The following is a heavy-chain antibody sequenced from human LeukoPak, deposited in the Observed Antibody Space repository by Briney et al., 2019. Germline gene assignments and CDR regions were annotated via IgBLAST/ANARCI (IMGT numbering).Heavy chain of an antibody. CDR2: INHSGST. D-gene: IGHD3-10*01. V-gene: IGHV4-34*01. CDR3: ARGKQYLAYYGSGSYSFDY. CDR1: GGSIRSYY. Sequence: SETLSLTCTVSGGSIRSYYWSWIRQPPGEGLEWIGEINHSGSTNYNPSLKSRVTISVDTSKNQFSLKLSSVTAADTAVYYCARGKQYLAYYGSGSYSFDYWGQGTLVTVSS. J-gene: IGHJ4*02.